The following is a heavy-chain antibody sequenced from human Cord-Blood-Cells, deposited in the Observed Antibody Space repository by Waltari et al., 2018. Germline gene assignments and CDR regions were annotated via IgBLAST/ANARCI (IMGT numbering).Heavy chain of an antibody. CDR2: INPNSGGT. V-gene: IGHV1-2*02. CDR3: ARDSSYDFWSGDAFDI. D-gene: IGHD3-3*01. CDR1: GYTFTGYY. Sequence: QVQLVQSGAEVKKPGASVKVSCKASGYTFTGYYMHWVRQAPGQVLEWRGWINPNSGGTNYAQKFQGRVTMTRDTSISTAYMELSRLRSDDTAVYYCARDSSYDFWSGDAFDIWGQGTMVTVSS. J-gene: IGHJ3*02.